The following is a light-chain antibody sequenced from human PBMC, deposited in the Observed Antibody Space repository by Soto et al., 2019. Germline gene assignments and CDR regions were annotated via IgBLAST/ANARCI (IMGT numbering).Light chain of an antibody. CDR2: DAF. V-gene: IGKV1-16*02. J-gene: IGKJ4*01. CDR3: QQYSTFPLT. CDR1: QSISSY. Sequence: DIQMTQSPSSLSASVGDRVTITCRASQSISSYLNWYQQKPGKAPKSLIYDAFSLQDGVPSKFSGSGSETDFTLTISSLQPEDSATYYCQQYSTFPLTFGGGTKVQIK.